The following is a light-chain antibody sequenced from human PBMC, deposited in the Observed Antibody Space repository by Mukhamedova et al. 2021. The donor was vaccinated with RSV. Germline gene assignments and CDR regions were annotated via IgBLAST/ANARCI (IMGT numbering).Light chain of an antibody. Sequence: ITISCTGTSSDVGGYNYVSWYQQHPGKAPKLMIYEVSNRPSGVSNRFSGSKSGNTASLTISGLQAEGEADYYCSSYTSSSTLVV. V-gene: IGLV2-14*01. CDR1: SSDVGGYNY. CDR3: SSYTSSSTLVV. J-gene: IGLJ2*01. CDR2: EVS.